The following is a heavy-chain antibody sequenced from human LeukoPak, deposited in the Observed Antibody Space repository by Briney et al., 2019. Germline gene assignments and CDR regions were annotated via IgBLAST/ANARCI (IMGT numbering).Heavy chain of an antibody. J-gene: IGHJ4*02. CDR3: ARGDCGGDCGYEDLPSQCYFDY. V-gene: IGHV4-59*12. D-gene: IGHD2-21*02. CDR2: IYYSGST. CDR1: GGSISSYY. Sequence: SETLSLTCTVSGGSISSYYWSWIRQPPGKGLEWIGYIYYSGSTNYNPSLKSRVTISVDTSKNQFSLKLSSVTAADTAVYYCARGDCGGDCGYEDLPSQCYFDYWGQGTLVTVSS.